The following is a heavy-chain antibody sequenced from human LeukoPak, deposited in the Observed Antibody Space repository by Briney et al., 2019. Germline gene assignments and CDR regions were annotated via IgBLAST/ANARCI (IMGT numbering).Heavy chain of an antibody. Sequence: SETLSLTCAVYGGSFSGYYWSWIRRPPGKGLEWIGEINHSGSTNYNPSLKSRVTISVDTSKNQFSLKLSSVTAADTAVYYCARVSSSWYKAPHHIYYYYYYGMDVWGQGTTVTVSS. CDR2: INHSGST. J-gene: IGHJ6*02. CDR1: GGSFSGYY. CDR3: ARVSSSWYKAPHHIYYYYYYGMDV. D-gene: IGHD6-13*01. V-gene: IGHV4-34*01.